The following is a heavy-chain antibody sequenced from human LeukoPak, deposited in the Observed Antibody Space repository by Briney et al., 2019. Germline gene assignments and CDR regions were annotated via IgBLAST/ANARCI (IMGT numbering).Heavy chain of an antibody. CDR2: IYYSGST. CDR3: ARGVVVTAIDY. D-gene: IGHD2-21*02. CDR1: GGSISSYY. V-gene: IGHV4-59*08. Sequence: SETLSLTCTVSGGSISSYYWSWIRQPPGKGLEWIGYIYYSGSTNYNPSLKSRVTISVDTSKNQFSLKLSSVTAADTAVYYCARGVVVTAIDYWGQGTLVTVSS. J-gene: IGHJ4*02.